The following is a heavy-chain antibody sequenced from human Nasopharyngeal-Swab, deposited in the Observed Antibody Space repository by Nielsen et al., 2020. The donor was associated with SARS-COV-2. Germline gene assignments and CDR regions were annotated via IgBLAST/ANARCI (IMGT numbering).Heavy chain of an antibody. Sequence: WIRQPPGKGLEWVAVISYDGSNKYYADSVKGRLTISRDNSKNTLYLQMNSLRAEDTAVYYCAKDLWFGELSLFYYYYYGMDVWGQGTTVTVSS. CDR2: ISYDGSNK. J-gene: IGHJ6*02. CDR3: AKDLWFGELSLFYYYYYGMDV. V-gene: IGHV3-30*18. D-gene: IGHD3-10*01.